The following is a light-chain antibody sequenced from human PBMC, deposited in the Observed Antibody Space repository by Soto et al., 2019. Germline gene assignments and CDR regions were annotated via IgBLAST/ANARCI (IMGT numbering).Light chain of an antibody. J-gene: IGLJ3*02. CDR3: TSYTSASTLV. CDR1: SSDVGGYNY. CDR2: EVT. Sequence: QSALTQPASVSESPGQSITISCTGTSSDVGGYNYVSWYQHHADKAPKLIIYEVTNRPSGISNRFSGSKSGNTASLTISGLQAEDEAHYYCTSYTSASTLVFGGGTKLTVL. V-gene: IGLV2-14*01.